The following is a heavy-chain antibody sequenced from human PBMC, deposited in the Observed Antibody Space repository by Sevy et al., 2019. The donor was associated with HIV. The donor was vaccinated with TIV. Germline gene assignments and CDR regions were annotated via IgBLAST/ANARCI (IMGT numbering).Heavy chain of an antibody. Sequence: GGSLRLSCAASGFTFNTYSLIWVRQTPGKGLEWLSLIGTAAGVTYYAHSVKGRFTISRDNAKNSLYLQMNSLRDEDTAVYYCARCPGHYSIDYWGQGTLVTVSS. D-gene: IGHD2-21*01. J-gene: IGHJ4*02. CDR1: GFTFNTYS. CDR2: IGTAAGVT. CDR3: ARCPGHYSIDY. V-gene: IGHV3-48*02.